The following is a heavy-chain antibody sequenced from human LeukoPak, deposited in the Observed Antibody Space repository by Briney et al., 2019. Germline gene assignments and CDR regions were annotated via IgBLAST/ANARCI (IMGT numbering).Heavy chain of an antibody. Sequence: GGSLRLSCAASGFTFSSYAMHGVRQAPGKGLEGVAVISYDGSNKYYADSVKGRFTISRDNSKNTLYLQMNSLRAEDTAVYYCASLIVVAPSFDYWGQGTLVTVSS. CDR2: ISYDGSNK. CDR1: GFTFSSYA. D-gene: IGHD1-26*01. CDR3: ASLIVVAPSFDY. V-gene: IGHV3-30*04. J-gene: IGHJ4*02.